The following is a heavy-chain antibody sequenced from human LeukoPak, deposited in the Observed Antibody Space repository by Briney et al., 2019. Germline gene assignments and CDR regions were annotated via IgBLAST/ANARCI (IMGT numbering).Heavy chain of an antibody. V-gene: IGHV4-39*01. D-gene: IGHD3-22*01. Sequence: SETLSLTCTVSGGSISSSSYYWGWIRQPPGKGLEWIGSIYYSGSTYHNPSLKSRVTISVGTSKNQFSLKLSSVTAADTAVYYCASEQGAYDSSGYYFDYWGQGTLVTVSS. J-gene: IGHJ4*02. CDR3: ASEQGAYDSSGYYFDY. CDR1: GGSISSSSYY. CDR2: IYYSGST.